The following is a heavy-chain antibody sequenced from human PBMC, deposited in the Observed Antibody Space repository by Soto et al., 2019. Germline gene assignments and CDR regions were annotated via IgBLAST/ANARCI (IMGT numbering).Heavy chain of an antibody. CDR2: IYYSGST. Sequence: QVQLQESGPGLVKPSETLSLTCTVSGCSVSSGRYYWSGIRQPHGKGLEWIGYIYYSGSTTSNPHLKSRVTIAVDTSKNLFSLKPSSVTAADRAVYVCGGGVGPGRYIALAGPLDYWGQGTLVTVSS. CDR3: GGGVGPGRYIALAGPLDY. D-gene: IGHD6-19*01. V-gene: IGHV4-61*01. CDR1: GCSVSSGRYY. J-gene: IGHJ4*02.